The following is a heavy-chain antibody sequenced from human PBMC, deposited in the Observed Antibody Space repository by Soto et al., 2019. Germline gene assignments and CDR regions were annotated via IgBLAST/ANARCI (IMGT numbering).Heavy chain of an antibody. CDR1: GYTFTSYD. CDR2: MNPNSGNT. J-gene: IGHJ5*02. CDR3: ARGFPFYGSGKEDWFDP. V-gene: IGHV1-8*01. Sequence: QVQLVQSGAEVKKPGASVKVSCKASGYTFTSYDINWVRQATGQGLEWKGWMNPNSGNTGYAQKFQGRVTMTRNTSISTAYMELSSLRSEDTAVYYCARGFPFYGSGKEDWFDPWGQGTLVTVSS. D-gene: IGHD3-10*01.